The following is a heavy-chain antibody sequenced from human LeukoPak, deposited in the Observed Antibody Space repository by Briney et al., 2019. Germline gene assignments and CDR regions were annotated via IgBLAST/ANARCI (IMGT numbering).Heavy chain of an antibody. CDR2: IRQDGNEK. CDR1: GFTFTTYW. CDR3: ARAGSGWSKTFDY. Sequence: PGGSLRLSCAASGFTFTTYWMTWVRQAPGRGLEWVAKIRQDGNEKYYLNSVKGRFTISRDNGKNSLYLQMNSLRAEDTAIYYCARAGSGWSKTFDYWGQGTLVTVSS. J-gene: IGHJ4*02. D-gene: IGHD6-19*01. V-gene: IGHV3-7*01.